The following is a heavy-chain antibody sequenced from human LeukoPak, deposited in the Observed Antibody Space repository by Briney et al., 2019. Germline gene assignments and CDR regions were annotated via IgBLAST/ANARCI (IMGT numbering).Heavy chain of an antibody. J-gene: IGHJ5*02. V-gene: IGHV1-46*01. CDR1: GYTFTSYD. D-gene: IGHD4-23*01. CDR3: ARLRKPGGNGWFDP. Sequence: ASVKVSCKASGYTFTSYDINWVRQATGQGLEWMGIINPSGGSTSYAQKFQGRVTMTRDTSTSTVYMELSSLRSEDTAVYYCARLRKPGGNGWFDPWGQGTLVTVSS. CDR2: INPSGGST.